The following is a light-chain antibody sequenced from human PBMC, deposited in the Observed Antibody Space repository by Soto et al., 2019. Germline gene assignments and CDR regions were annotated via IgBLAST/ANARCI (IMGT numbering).Light chain of an antibody. Sequence: DIQMTQSPSSLSASVGDRVTITCRASQSISSYLNWYQQKPGKAPKLLIYAASSLQSGVPSRFSGSGFGTEFTLTIDSLQPDDFGTYYCQQYNSYALTFGQGTRLEIK. CDR2: AAS. V-gene: IGKV1-39*01. J-gene: IGKJ5*01. CDR3: QQYNSYALT. CDR1: QSISSY.